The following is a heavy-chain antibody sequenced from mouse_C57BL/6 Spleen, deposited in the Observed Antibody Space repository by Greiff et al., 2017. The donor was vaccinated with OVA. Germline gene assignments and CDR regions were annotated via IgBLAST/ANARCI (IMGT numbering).Heavy chain of an antibody. CDR3: ARDYGSSRYAMDY. D-gene: IGHD1-1*01. J-gene: IGHJ4*01. Sequence: QVQLQQPGAELVRPGTSVKLSCKASGYTFTSYWMHWVKQRPGQGLEWIGVIDPSDSYTNYNQKFKGKATLTVDTSSSTAYMQLSSLTSEDSAVYYCARDYGSSRYAMDYWGQGTSVTVSS. CDR2: IDPSDSYT. CDR1: GYTFTSYW. V-gene: IGHV1-59*01.